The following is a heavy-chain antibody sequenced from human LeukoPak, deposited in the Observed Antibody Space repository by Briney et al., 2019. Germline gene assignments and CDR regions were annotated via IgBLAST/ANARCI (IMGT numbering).Heavy chain of an antibody. CDR1: GFTFSGYA. V-gene: IGHV3-30*04. J-gene: IGHJ4*02. D-gene: IGHD1-1*01. CDR3: ARMGELERRGSFDY. Sequence: PGGSLRLSCAASGFTFSGYAMHWVRQAPGKGLEWVAVISYDGSSKYYADSVKGRFTISRDNSKNTLYLQMNSLRAEDTAVYYCARMGELERRGSFDYWGQGTLVTVSS. CDR2: ISYDGSSK.